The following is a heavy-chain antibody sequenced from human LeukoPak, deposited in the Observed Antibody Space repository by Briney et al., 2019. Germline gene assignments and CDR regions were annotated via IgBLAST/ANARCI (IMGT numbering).Heavy chain of an antibody. CDR3: ARVSGSYYSAFDI. CDR2: MNPNSGNT. D-gene: IGHD1-26*01. CDR1: GYTFTSYD. J-gene: IGHJ3*02. Sequence: ASVKVSCKASGYTFTSYDINWVRQATGQGLEWMGWMNPNSGNTGYVQKFQGRVTMTRNTSISTAYMELSSLRSEDTAVYYCARVSGSYYSAFDIWGQGTMVTVSS. V-gene: IGHV1-8*01.